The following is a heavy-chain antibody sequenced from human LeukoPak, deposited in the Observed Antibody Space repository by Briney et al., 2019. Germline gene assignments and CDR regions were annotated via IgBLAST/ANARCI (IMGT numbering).Heavy chain of an antibody. CDR1: GFTFSSYA. CDR3: AKGRQSRQHLGDY. J-gene: IGHJ4*02. V-gene: IGHV3-23*01. Sequence: PGGSLRLSCAASGFTFSSYAMSWVRQAPGKGLEWVSALSGSGAGTYYADSVKGGFTISRDNSKNTLYLQMNSLRAEDTAIYYCAKGRQSRQHLGDYWGQGTLVTVSS. D-gene: IGHD7-27*01. CDR2: LSGSGAGT.